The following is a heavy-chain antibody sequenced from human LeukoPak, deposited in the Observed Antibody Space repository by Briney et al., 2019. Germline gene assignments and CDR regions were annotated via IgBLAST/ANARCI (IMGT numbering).Heavy chain of an antibody. Sequence: ASVKVSCKASGYTFTSYGIGWVRQAPGQGLEWMGWISAYNGNTNYAQKLQGRVTMTTDTSTSTAYMELRSLRSDDTAVYYCAGFDCSSTSCYDYYYMDVWGKGTTVTVSS. CDR3: AGFDCSSTSCYDYYYMDV. J-gene: IGHJ6*03. CDR1: GYTFTSYG. V-gene: IGHV1-18*01. CDR2: ISAYNGNT. D-gene: IGHD2-2*01.